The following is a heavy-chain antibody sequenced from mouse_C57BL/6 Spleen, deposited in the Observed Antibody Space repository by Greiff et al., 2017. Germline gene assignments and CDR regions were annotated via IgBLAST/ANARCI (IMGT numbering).Heavy chain of an antibody. V-gene: IGHV5-16*01. Sequence: EVQLVESEGGLVQPGSSMKLSCTASGFTFSDSYMAWVRQVPEKGLEWVANINYDGSSTYYLDSLKSRFIISRDNAKNILYLQMSSLKSEDTATYYCARRGNYEWDWYFDVWGTGTTVTVSS. D-gene: IGHD2-1*01. J-gene: IGHJ1*03. CDR1: GFTFSDSY. CDR3: ARRGNYEWDWYFDV. CDR2: INYDGSST.